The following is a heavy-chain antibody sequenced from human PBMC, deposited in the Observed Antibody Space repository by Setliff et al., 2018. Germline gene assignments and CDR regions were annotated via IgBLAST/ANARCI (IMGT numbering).Heavy chain of an antibody. D-gene: IGHD1-26*01. J-gene: IGHJ4*02. CDR2: ISGSISST. Sequence: PGGSLRLSCAASGFTFSSYAMSWVRQAPGKGLEWVSAISGSISSTYYADSVKGRFTISRDNSKNTLYLQMNSLGAEDTAVYYCAKVYYCARESSGSLVNYWGQGTLVTVSS. V-gene: IGHV3-23*01. CDR1: GFTFSSYA. CDR3: AKVYYCARESSGSLVNY.